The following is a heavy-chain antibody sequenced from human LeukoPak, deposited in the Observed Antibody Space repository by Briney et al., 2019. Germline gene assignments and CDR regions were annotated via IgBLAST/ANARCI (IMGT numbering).Heavy chain of an antibody. J-gene: IGHJ4*02. V-gene: IGHV3-23*01. D-gene: IGHD6-13*01. CDR3: AKVTYSSSWYHFDY. CDR1: GFTFSSYA. CDR2: ISGSGGSA. Sequence: GGSLRLSCAASGFTFSSYAMSWVRQAPGKGLEWVSAISGSGGSAYYADSVKGRFTISRDNSKNTLYLQMNSLRAEDTAVYYCAKVTYSSSWYHFDYWGQGTLVTVSS.